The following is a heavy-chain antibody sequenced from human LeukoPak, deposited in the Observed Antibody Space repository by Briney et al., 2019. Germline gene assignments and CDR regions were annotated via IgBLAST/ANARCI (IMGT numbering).Heavy chain of an antibody. Sequence: GRSLRLSCAASGFTFSSYAMHWVRQAPGKGLEWVAAISYDGSNKYYADSVKGRFTISRDNSKNTLYLQMNSLRAEDTAVYYCARDVESHYYDSSGYPDYWGQGTLVTVSS. D-gene: IGHD3-22*01. CDR1: GFTFSSYA. V-gene: IGHV3-30-3*01. CDR3: ARDVESHYYDSSGYPDY. CDR2: ISYDGSNK. J-gene: IGHJ4*02.